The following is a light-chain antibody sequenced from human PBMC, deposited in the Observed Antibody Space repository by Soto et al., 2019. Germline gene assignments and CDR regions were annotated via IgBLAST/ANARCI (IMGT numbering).Light chain of an antibody. Sequence: DIVMTQSPLSLPVTPGEPASISCRSSQSLLQTNGYNYLDWYLQKPGQSPQLLNYLGSNRASGVPDRFSGSGSGTDFTLKISSVEAEDVGVYYCMQALQTPITFGQGTRLEIK. CDR1: QSLLQTNGYNY. J-gene: IGKJ5*01. CDR2: LGS. CDR3: MQALQTPIT. V-gene: IGKV2-28*01.